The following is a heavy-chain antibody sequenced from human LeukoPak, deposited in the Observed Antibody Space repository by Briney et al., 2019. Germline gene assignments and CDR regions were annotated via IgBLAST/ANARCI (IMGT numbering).Heavy chain of an antibody. CDR1: GYTFTSYD. CDR3: AALNWRRSTRGEAGWFDP. CDR2: MNPNSGST. Sequence: ASVKVSCKASGYTFTSYDINWVRQATGEGLEWMGWMNPNSGSTGYAQKFQGRVTMTRNTSISTAYMELSSLRSEDTAVYYCAALNWRRSTRGEAGWFDPWGQGTLVTVSS. D-gene: IGHD2-21*01. J-gene: IGHJ5*02. V-gene: IGHV1-8*01.